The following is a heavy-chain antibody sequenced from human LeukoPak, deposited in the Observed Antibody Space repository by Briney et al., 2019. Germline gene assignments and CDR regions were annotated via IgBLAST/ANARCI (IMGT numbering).Heavy chain of an antibody. CDR3: ARGALIPDF. V-gene: IGHV3-23*01. Sequence: GGSLRLSCAASGFTFSSYAMTWVRQAPGEGLAWVSSISKSDGSTYYAASVKGRFTISRDNSKNTVYLHMDSLRVEDTAIYYCARGALIPDFRGQGTLVTVSS. J-gene: IGHJ4*02. D-gene: IGHD2-21*01. CDR1: GFTFSSYA. CDR2: ISKSDGST.